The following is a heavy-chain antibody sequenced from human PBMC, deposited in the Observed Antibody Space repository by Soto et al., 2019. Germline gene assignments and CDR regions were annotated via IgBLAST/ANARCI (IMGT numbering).Heavy chain of an antibody. CDR2: IIPIFGTA. D-gene: IGHD3-16*02. Sequence: GASVKVSCKASGGTFSSYAISWVRQAPGQGLEWMGGIIPIFGTANYAQKFQGRVTITADKSTSTAYMELSSLRSEDTAVYYCARDKGYYDYVWGSYRYLYNWFDPWGQGTLVTVSS. CDR3: ARDKGYYDYVWGSYRYLYNWFDP. J-gene: IGHJ5*02. V-gene: IGHV1-69*06. CDR1: GGTFSSYA.